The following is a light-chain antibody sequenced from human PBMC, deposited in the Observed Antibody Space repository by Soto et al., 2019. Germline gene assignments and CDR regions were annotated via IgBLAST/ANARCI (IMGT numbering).Light chain of an antibody. CDR2: GAS. V-gene: IGKV3-20*01. Sequence: ESVLTQAPATLSLSPGERHTLCCKASQSVSRYLAWYEQKPGQXPRXXIYGASSRATGIPDRFSVSGSGTDLTITISRLEPEDFEVYYCQQYGSSSITFGQGTRLDIK. CDR1: QSVSRY. J-gene: IGKJ5*01. CDR3: QQYGSSSIT.